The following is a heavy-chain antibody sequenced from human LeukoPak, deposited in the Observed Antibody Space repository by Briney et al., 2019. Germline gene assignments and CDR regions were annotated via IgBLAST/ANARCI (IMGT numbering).Heavy chain of an antibody. CDR3: AKALGYSSSWPTFDY. D-gene: IGHD6-13*01. CDR2: IKQDGNEK. Sequence: PGGSLRLSCAVSGFTFSSYWMSWVRQAPGKGLEWVANIKQDGNEKYYVESVKGRFTISRDNAMNSLYLQMNSLRAEDTAVYYCAKALGYSSSWPTFDYWGQGTLVTVSS. J-gene: IGHJ4*02. CDR1: GFTFSSYW. V-gene: IGHV3-7*03.